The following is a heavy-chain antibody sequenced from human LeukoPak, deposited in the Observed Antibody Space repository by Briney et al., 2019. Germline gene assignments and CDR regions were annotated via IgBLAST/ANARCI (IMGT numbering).Heavy chain of an antibody. V-gene: IGHV4-34*01. CDR3: ARVGDYYDSSGYDPRETPHLLYYMDV. CDR1: GGSFSGYY. D-gene: IGHD3-22*01. CDR2: INHSGST. J-gene: IGHJ6*03. Sequence: SETLSLTCAVYGGSFSGYYWSWIRQPPGKGLEWIGEINHSGSTNYNPSLKSRVTISVDTSKNQFSLKLSSVTAADTAVYYCARVGDYYDSSGYDPRETPHLLYYMDVWGKGTTVTVSS.